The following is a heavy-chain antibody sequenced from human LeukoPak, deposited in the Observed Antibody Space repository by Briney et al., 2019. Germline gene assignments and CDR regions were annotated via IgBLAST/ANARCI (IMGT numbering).Heavy chain of an antibody. CDR2: INTKSGAT. Sequence: ASVKVSCKASGYTFTDCYAHWVRQAPGQGLEWMGWINTKSGATNYAQKFQGRVTMTRDTSISTAYMELNSLRSDDTVLYYCTKPQPGAFEIWGRGTMVTVSS. CDR3: TKPQPGAFEI. CDR1: GYTFTDCY. D-gene: IGHD2-2*01. J-gene: IGHJ3*02. V-gene: IGHV1-2*02.